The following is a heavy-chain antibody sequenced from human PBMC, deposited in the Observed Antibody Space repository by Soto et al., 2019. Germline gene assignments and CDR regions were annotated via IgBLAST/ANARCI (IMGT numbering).Heavy chain of an antibody. D-gene: IGHD2-15*01. CDR1: GYTLTELS. J-gene: IGHJ5*02. CDR2: FDPEDGET. Sequence: QAQLVQSGAEVKKPGASVKVSCKVSGYTLTELSMHWVRQAPGKGLEWMGGFDPEDGETIYAQKFQGRVTMTEDTSTDTAYMELSSLRSEDTAVYYCATYVYCSGGSCYSGSNWFDPWGQGTLVTVSS. V-gene: IGHV1-24*01. CDR3: ATYVYCSGGSCYSGSNWFDP.